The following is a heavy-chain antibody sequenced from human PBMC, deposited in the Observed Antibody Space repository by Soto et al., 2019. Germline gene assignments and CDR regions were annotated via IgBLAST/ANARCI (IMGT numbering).Heavy chain of an antibody. V-gene: IGHV1-69*01. J-gene: IGHJ6*02. CDR1: GGTFSSYA. Sequence: QVQLVQSGAEVKKPGSSVKVSCKASGGTFSSYAISCVRQAPGQGLEWMGGIIPIFGTANYAQKFQGRVTITADESTSTAYMELSSLRSEDTAVYYCAGHIPAAKRLYYYYYGMDVWGQGTTVTVSS. D-gene: IGHD6-13*01. CDR3: AGHIPAAKRLYYYYYGMDV. CDR2: IIPIFGTA.